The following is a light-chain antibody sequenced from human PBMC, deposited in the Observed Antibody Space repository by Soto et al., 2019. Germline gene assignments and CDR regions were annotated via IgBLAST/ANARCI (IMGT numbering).Light chain of an antibody. CDR1: QDINSY. V-gene: IGKV1D-16*01. CDR2: AAS. CDR3: QQYNSYPLT. Sequence: DVQMTQSPSSLSASVGDRVTITCRASQDINSYLAWYQQKPGNAPKSLIYAASSLQTGVPSRFSGSESGTDFILTISNLQPEDSAKYYCQQYNSYPLTFGGGTKVEIK. J-gene: IGKJ4*01.